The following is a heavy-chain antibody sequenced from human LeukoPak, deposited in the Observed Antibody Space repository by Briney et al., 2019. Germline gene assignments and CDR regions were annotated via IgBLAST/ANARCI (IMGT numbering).Heavy chain of an antibody. V-gene: IGHV4-38-2*02. D-gene: IGHD4-23*01. CDR2: IYHSGST. CDR1: GYSISSGYY. J-gene: IGHJ6*03. Sequence: SETLSLTCTVSGYSISSGYYRGWIRQPPGKGLEWIGSIYHSGSTYYNPSLKSRVTISVDTSKNQFSLKLSSVTAADTAVYYCARANYGGKYYYYYYMDVWGKGTTVTVSS. CDR3: ARANYGGKYYYYYYMDV.